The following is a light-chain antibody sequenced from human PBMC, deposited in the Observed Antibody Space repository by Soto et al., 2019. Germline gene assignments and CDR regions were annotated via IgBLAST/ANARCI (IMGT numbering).Light chain of an antibody. CDR3: SSYTSSSTPVV. CDR1: SSDVGGYNH. CDR2: EVS. Sequence: QSALTQPASLSGSPGQSITISCTGTSSDVGGYNHVSWYQQYPAKAPKLLIYEVSNRPSGVSYRFSGSKSGNTASLTISGLQAEDEANYYCSSYTSSSTPVVFGGGTKLTVL. V-gene: IGLV2-14*01. J-gene: IGLJ2*01.